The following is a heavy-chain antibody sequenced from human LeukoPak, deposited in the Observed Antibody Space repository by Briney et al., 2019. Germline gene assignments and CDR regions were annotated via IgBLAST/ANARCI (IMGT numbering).Heavy chain of an antibody. Sequence: GGSLRLSCGGSGFTFINAWMSWVRQAPGKGLEWVGRIKTRADGGTIDYAAPVKGRFTISRDDSKNMLFLQMNSLKIEDTAVYYCTTGKYYYSDSGYYCDYWGQGTLLTVSS. D-gene: IGHD3-22*01. CDR3: TTGKYYYSDSGYYCDY. CDR1: GFTFINAW. J-gene: IGHJ4*02. CDR2: IKTRADGGTI. V-gene: IGHV3-15*01.